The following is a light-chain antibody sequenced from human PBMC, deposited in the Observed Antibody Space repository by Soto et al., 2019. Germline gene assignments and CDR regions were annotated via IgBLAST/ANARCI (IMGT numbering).Light chain of an antibody. CDR3: QQYNNWPPIT. CDR1: QSVSSN. Sequence: EILMTQSPATLSLSPGASATLSCXASQSVSSNLAWYQQKPGQAPRLXXYGASTRATGIPARFSGSGSGTEFTLTISSLQSEDFAVYYCQQYNNWPPITFGQGTRLEIK. CDR2: GAS. J-gene: IGKJ5*01. V-gene: IGKV3-15*01.